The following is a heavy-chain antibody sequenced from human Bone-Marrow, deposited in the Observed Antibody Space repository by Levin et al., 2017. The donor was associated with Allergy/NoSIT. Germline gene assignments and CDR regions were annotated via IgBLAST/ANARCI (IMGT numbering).Heavy chain of an antibody. Sequence: PGGSLRLSCAASGFTFSSYAMSWVRQAPGKGLEWVSAISGSGGSTYYADSVRGRFTISRDNSKNTLYLQMNSLRAEDTAVYYCAKDWAGSSSFRGYFDYWGQGTLVTVSS. CDR3: AKDWAGSSSFRGYFDY. CDR2: ISGSGGST. V-gene: IGHV3-23*01. J-gene: IGHJ4*02. D-gene: IGHD6-13*01. CDR1: GFTFSSYA.